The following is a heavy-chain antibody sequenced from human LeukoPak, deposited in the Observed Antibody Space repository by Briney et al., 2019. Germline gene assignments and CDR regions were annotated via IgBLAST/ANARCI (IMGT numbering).Heavy chain of an antibody. J-gene: IGHJ4*02. D-gene: IGHD3-22*01. Sequence: PGGSLRLSCAASGFTFSSYAMSWVRQAPGKGLEWVSAISGSGGSTYYADSVKGRFTISRDNSKNTLYLQMNSLRAEDTAVYYCAKGDPAPWYYYDSSGYPLGSDYWGQGTLVTVSS. CDR2: ISGSGGST. V-gene: IGHV3-23*01. CDR1: GFTFSSYA. CDR3: AKGDPAPWYYYDSSGYPLGSDY.